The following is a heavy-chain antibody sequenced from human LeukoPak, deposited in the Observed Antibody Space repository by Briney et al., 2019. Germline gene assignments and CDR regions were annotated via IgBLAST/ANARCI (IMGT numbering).Heavy chain of an antibody. D-gene: IGHD2-2*01. CDR3: AKREGLFVYQLPRGGAFDI. J-gene: IGHJ3*02. V-gene: IGHV3-23*01. CDR1: GFTFSSYA. CDR2: ISGSGGST. Sequence: GGSLRLSCAASGFTFSSYAMSWVRQAPGKGLEWVAAISGSGGSTYYADSVKGRFTISRDNSKNTLYLQMNSLRAEDTAVYYCAKREGLFVYQLPRGGAFDIWGQGTMVTVSS.